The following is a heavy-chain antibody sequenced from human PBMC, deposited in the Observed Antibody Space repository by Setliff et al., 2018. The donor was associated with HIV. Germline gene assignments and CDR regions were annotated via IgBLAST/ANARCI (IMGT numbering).Heavy chain of an antibody. CDR2: ISSSSSTI. D-gene: IGHD3-3*01. CDR1: GFTFSSYS. Sequence: PGGSLRLSCAASGFTFSSYSMNWVRQAPGKGLEWVSYISSSSSTIYYADSVKGRFTISRDNANNSLYLQMNSLRAEDTALYYCARDALNTIFGVGEDYYYYYMDVWGKGTTVTVSS. CDR3: ARDALNTIFGVGEDYYYYYMDV. V-gene: IGHV3-48*01. J-gene: IGHJ6*03.